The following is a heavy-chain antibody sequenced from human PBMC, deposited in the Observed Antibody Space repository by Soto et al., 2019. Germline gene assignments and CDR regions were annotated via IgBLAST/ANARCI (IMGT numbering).Heavy chain of an antibody. CDR1: GDSMTRSVW. CDR2: VFHTGNT. D-gene: IGHD7-27*01. Sequence: QVQMQESGPGLVKPSGTLSLTCAVSGDSMTRSVWWTWVRQPPGKGLEWIGEVFHTGNTNYNPSLKSRVIMSVDKSTNEFSLKVTSVTAADTAMYYCARKAWVRFDYWGQGALVTVSS. V-gene: IGHV4-4*02. J-gene: IGHJ4*02. CDR3: ARKAWVRFDY.